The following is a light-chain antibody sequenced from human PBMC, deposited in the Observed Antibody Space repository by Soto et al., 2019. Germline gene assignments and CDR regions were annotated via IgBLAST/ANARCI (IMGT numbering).Light chain of an antibody. CDR2: EGS. J-gene: IGLJ2*01. CDR1: SSDVGSYNL. Sequence: QSALTQPAYVSGSPGQSSTISCTGTSSDVGSYNLVSWYQQHPGKAPKLMIYEGSKRTSGVSNRVSGSKSGNTASLTISGLQAEDEADYYCCSYAGSITFAVVLGGGTKLTVL. CDR3: CSYAGSITFAVV. V-gene: IGLV2-23*03.